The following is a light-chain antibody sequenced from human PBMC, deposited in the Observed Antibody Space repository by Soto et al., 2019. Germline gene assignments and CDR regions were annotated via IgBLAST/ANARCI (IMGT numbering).Light chain of an antibody. Sequence: EIVLTQSPGTLSLSPGERATLSCRASQSVSTSYLAWYQQKPGQAPRLLIYSASSRATGIPDRFRGSGSGTDFTLTISRLEPEDFAVYYCQLYDNSLYTFGQGTGLEIK. CDR3: QLYDNSLYT. CDR2: SAS. V-gene: IGKV3-20*01. CDR1: QSVSTSY. J-gene: IGKJ2*01.